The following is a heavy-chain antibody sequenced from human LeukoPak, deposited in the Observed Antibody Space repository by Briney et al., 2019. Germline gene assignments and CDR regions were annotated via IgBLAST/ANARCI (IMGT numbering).Heavy chain of an antibody. V-gene: IGHV3-21*01. Sequence: GGSLRLSCAASGFTFSSDSMNWVRQAPGKGLEWVSSISSSSSYIYYADSVKGRFTISRDNAKNSLYLQMNSLRAEDTAVYYCARLTVTTFSDWFDPWGQGTLVTVSS. J-gene: IGHJ5*02. CDR2: ISSSSSYI. D-gene: IGHD4-17*01. CDR3: ARLTVTTFSDWFDP. CDR1: GFTFSSDS.